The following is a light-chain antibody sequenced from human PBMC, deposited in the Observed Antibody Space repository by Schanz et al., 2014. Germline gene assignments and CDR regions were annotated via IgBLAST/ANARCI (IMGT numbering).Light chain of an antibody. CDR2: DVS. CDR3: CSYAGSYTWV. V-gene: IGLV2-11*01. J-gene: IGLJ3*02. CDR1: GSADGAFTY. Sequence: QSALTQPASVSGSPGQSITISCTATGSADGAFTYVSWYQQHPGKAPKLMIYDVSKRPSGVPDRFSGSKSGNTASLTISGLQAEDEADYYCCSYAGSYTWVFGGGTKLTVL.